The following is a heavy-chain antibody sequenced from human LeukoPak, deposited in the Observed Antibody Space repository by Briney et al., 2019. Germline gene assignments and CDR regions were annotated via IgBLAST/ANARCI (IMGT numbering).Heavy chain of an antibody. V-gene: IGHV3-48*03. CDR1: GFTFSSYV. J-gene: IGHJ4*02. CDR3: ARESKYYDSSGDDY. CDR2: ISSSGSTI. Sequence: GGSLRVSCAASGFTFSSYVMNWGRPAPGEGLGWVSYISSSGSTIYYADSVKGRFTISRDNAKNSLYLQMNSLRAEDTAVYYCARESKYYDSSGDDYWGQGTLVTVSS. D-gene: IGHD3-22*01.